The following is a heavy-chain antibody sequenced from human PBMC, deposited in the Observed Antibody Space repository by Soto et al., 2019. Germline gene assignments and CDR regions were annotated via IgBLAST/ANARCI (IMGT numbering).Heavy chain of an antibody. J-gene: IGHJ4*02. V-gene: IGHV3-74*01. D-gene: IGHD3-3*02. CDR3: ARAPLGLFDY. CDR1: GFTFCGSW. CDR2: ISNDGTIT. Sequence: GGSLRLSCAASGFTFCGSWMYWVRQAPGKGLVWVARISNDGTITNYADSVKGRFTISRDNAGNTLYLQMSSLRVEDTAVYYCARAPLGLFDYWGQGTLVTVSS.